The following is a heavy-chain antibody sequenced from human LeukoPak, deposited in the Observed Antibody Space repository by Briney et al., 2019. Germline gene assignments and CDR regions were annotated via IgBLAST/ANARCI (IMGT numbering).Heavy chain of an antibody. J-gene: IGHJ6*04. CDR2: IYYSGST. D-gene: IGHD1-1*01. Sequence: KPSETLSLTCTVSRGSISSSSYYWGWIRQPPGRGLEWIGSIYYSGSTYYNPSLKSRVTKSVDTSKNQFSLKLISVNSANPAGYYWARPGDFHHLDVGGKGTTVTVSS. V-gene: IGHV4-39*01. CDR1: RGSISSSSYY. CDR3: ARPGDFHHLDV.